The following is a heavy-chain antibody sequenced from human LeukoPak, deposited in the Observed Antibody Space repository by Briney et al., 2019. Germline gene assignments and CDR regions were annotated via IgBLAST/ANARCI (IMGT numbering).Heavy chain of an antibody. D-gene: IGHD5-18*01. CDR2: INSDGSST. J-gene: IGHJ4*02. CDR3: ARERGYSLNY. CDR1: GFTFSSYW. Sequence: PGGSLRLSCAASGFTFSSYWMHWVRQAPGQGLVWVSRINSDGSSTSYADSVKGRFTISRDNAKNTLYLQMNSLRAEDTAVYYCARERGYSLNYWGQGTLVTVSS. V-gene: IGHV3-74*01.